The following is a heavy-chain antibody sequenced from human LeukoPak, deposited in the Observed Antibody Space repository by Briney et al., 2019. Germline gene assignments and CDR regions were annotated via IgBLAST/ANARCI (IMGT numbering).Heavy chain of an antibody. J-gene: IGHJ4*02. CDR2: IYYSGST. CDR1: GGSISSGDYY. D-gene: IGHD3-16*02. Sequence: PSETLSLTCTVSGGSISSGDYYWSWIRQPPGKGLEWIGYIYYSGSTYYNPSLKSRVTISVDTSKNQFSLKLSSVTAADTAVYYCARALYDYVWGSYRYSPYYFDYWGQGTLVTVSS. V-gene: IGHV4-30-4*01. CDR3: ARALYDYVWGSYRYSPYYFDY.